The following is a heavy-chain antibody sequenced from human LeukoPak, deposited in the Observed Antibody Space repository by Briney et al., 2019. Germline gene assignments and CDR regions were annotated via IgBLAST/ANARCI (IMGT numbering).Heavy chain of an antibody. CDR3: AKGWTIFVVVWDRYYFDY. CDR2: INHSGST. Sequence: YYWXWIRQPAXKGLEWIGEINHSGSTNYYPSLKSPVTISLYTSKNQFSLKLSSLTATDTAVYYCAKGWTIFVVVWDRYYFDYWGQGTLVTVSS. V-gene: IGHV4-34*13. D-gene: IGHD3-3*01. CDR1: YY. J-gene: IGHJ4*02.